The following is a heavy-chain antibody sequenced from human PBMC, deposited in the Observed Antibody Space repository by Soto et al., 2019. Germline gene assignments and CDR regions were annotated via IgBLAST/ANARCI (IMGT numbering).Heavy chain of an antibody. CDR3: ARDLGGYASH. CDR1: GFTFSNYW. V-gene: IGHV3-74*01. CDR2: INTDGSTT. Sequence: EVQLVVSGGGLVQPGGSLRLSCAASGFTFSNYWMHWVRQAPGKGPVWVSRINTDGSTTNYADSVKGRFTISRDNAKNTLYLQTNSLGVEDTAVYYCARDLGGYASHWGQGTLVTVSS. J-gene: IGHJ4*02. D-gene: IGHD3-16*01.